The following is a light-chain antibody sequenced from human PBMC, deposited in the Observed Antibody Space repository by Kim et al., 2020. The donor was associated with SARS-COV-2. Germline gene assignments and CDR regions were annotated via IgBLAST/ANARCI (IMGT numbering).Light chain of an antibody. Sequence: LSPGERATLSCRASQSVSSYLAWYQQKPGQAPRLLIYDASNRATGIPARFSGSGSGTDFTLTISSLEPEDFAVYYCQQRSNWPPFTFGGGTKLEI. V-gene: IGKV3-11*01. CDR1: QSVSSY. J-gene: IGKJ4*01. CDR3: QQRSNWPPFT. CDR2: DAS.